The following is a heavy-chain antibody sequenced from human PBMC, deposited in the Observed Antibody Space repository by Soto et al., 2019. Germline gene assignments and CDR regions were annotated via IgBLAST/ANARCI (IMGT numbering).Heavy chain of an antibody. CDR2: IIPIFGTV. CDR3: ARGNHRWLQLWYFDL. D-gene: IGHD5-12*01. V-gene: IGHV1-69*12. CDR1: GGTFSNYA. J-gene: IGHJ2*01. Sequence: QVQLVQSGAEVKKPGSSVKVSCKASGGTFSNYAISWVRQAPGQGLEWMGGIIPIFGTVNYAQKFQGRVTITAYESTSTAYMELSSLRSEDTAVYYCARGNHRWLQLWYFDLWGRGTMVTVSS.